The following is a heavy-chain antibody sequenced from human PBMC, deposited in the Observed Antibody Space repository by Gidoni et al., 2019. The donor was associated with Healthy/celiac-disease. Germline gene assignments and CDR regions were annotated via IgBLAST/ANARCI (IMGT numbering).Heavy chain of an antibody. CDR2: IHPGDSDT. V-gene: IGHV5-51*01. J-gene: IGHJ3*02. D-gene: IGHD2-21*01. CDR1: GYSFTSYW. CDR3: ARLVIANRGYDAFDI. Sequence: DVQLVQSGAEVKKHWASLKISFKGSGYSFTSYWNGWMRQMPGKGLEWMGIIHPGDSDTRYSPSFQGQVTISADKSISTAYLQWSSLKASDTAMYYCARLVIANRGYDAFDIWGQGTMVTVSS.